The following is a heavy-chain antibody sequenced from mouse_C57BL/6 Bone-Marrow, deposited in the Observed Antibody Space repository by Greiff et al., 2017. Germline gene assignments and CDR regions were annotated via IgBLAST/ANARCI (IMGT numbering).Heavy chain of an antibody. Sequence: EVQVVESGGGLVQSGRSLRLSCATSGFTFSDFYMEWVRQAPGKGLEWIAASRNKANDYTTEYSASVKGRFIVSRDTSKSILYLQMNALRAEDSAIEYCARDAHDGSRDGAMDGWGEGTSVTV. J-gene: IGHJ4*01. CDR2: SRNKANDYTT. CDR3: ARDAHDGSRDGAMDG. V-gene: IGHV7-1*01. CDR1: GFTFSDFY. D-gene: IGHD1-1*01.